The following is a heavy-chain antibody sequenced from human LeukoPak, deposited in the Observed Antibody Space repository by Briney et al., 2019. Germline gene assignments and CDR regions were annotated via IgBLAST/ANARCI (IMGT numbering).Heavy chain of an antibody. D-gene: IGHD6-13*01. Sequence: PSETLSLTCTVSGGSISSYYWSWIRQPAGKGLEWIGRIYTSGSTNYNPSLKSRVTISVDTSKNQFSLKLSSVTAADTAVYYCARDGRGAAAGYEFAFDIWGQGTMVTVSS. CDR1: GGSISSYY. CDR2: IYTSGST. CDR3: ARDGRGAAAGYEFAFDI. J-gene: IGHJ3*02. V-gene: IGHV4-4*07.